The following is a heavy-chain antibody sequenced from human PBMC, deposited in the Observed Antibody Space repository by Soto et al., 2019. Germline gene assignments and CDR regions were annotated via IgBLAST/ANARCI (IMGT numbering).Heavy chain of an antibody. CDR1: GGSISSISYY. V-gene: IGHV4-39*01. CDR2: IKYSGHT. D-gene: IGHD2-2*01. Sequence: QLQLQESGPGLVKPSETLSLTCTVSGGSISSISYYWGWIRQPPGKGLEWIGSIKYSGHTFYNPSLKRRVTMSVDTSKNQFSLRLSSVTAAETAVYYYVRVDIAVVPSTTFDYWGQGTLVTVSS. J-gene: IGHJ4*02. CDR3: VRVDIAVVPSTTFDY.